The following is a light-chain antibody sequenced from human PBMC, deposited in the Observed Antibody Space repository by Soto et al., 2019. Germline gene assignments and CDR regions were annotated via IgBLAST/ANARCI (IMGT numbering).Light chain of an antibody. Sequence: EIVLTQSPGTLSLSPGERATLSCRASQSFTSSYLAWYQQKPGQAPRLLIFGASSRATGIPDRFSGSESGTDFTLTISRLEPEDFAVYYCQQYGTSPWTFGQGTKVEIK. CDR2: GAS. CDR1: QSFTSSY. CDR3: QQYGTSPWT. J-gene: IGKJ1*01. V-gene: IGKV3-20*01.